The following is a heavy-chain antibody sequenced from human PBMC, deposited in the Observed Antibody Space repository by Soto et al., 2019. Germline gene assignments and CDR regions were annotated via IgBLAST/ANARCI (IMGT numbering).Heavy chain of an antibody. CDR1: GYTFTSYG. J-gene: IGHJ6*02. Sequence: ASVKVSCKASGYTFTSYGISWVRQAPGQGLEWMGWISAYNGNTNYAQKLQGRGTMTKDTSTRTAYMELRSLGSDDTAVYYCARDEEQWEREYGMDVWGQGTTVTVSS. CDR3: ARDEEQWEREYGMDV. CDR2: ISAYNGNT. D-gene: IGHD1-26*01. V-gene: IGHV1-18*01.